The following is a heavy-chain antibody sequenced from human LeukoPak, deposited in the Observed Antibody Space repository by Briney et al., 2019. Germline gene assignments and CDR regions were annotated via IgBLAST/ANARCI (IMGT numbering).Heavy chain of an antibody. Sequence: GGSLRLSCAASGFTFGIYPMDWVRQAPGKGLEWVSYIRPSNSYIYYADSVKGRFTISRDNAHDSLYLQMNSLRAQDTAVHYCAKDACWLGGLLTFYFDYWGQGTPVTVSS. CDR2: IRPSNSYI. CDR1: GFTFGIYP. CDR3: AKDACWLGGLLTFYFDY. D-gene: IGHD3-10*01. J-gene: IGHJ4*02. V-gene: IGHV3-21*05.